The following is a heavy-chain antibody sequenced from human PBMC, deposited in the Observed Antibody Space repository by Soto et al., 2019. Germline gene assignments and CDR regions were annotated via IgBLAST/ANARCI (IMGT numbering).Heavy chain of an antibody. D-gene: IGHD4-4*01. J-gene: IGHJ5*02. V-gene: IGHV3-23*01. Sequence: EVQLLESGGGLVQPGGSLRLSCAASGFTFYSYAMSWVRQAPGKGLEWVSTIGSVGGDTYYADSVKGRFTISRDDSKNTLLLQMNSLRAEDTAVYYCVRGGSNYASWGQGTLVTVSS. CDR1: GFTFYSYA. CDR2: IGSVGGDT. CDR3: VRGGSNYAS.